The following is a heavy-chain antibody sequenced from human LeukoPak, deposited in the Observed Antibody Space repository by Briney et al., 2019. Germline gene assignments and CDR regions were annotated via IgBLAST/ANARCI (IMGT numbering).Heavy chain of an antibody. V-gene: IGHV3-48*03. CDR2: ISGGGSTI. CDR3: ARENWFDS. Sequence: PGGSLRLSCAASGFTFSSYEMNWVRQAPGKGLQWVSYISGGGSTIWYADSVKGRFTISRDNAKNSLYLQMNSLRAEDTAVYYCARENWFDSWGQGTLVTVSS. J-gene: IGHJ5*01. CDR1: GFTFSSYE.